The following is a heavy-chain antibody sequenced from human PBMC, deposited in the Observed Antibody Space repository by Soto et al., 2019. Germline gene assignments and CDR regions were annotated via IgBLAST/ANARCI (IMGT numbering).Heavy chain of an antibody. J-gene: IGHJ4*02. D-gene: IGHD5-12*01. CDR3: AKGMETGYRGAFDS. CDR1: GFNFGSYA. Sequence: EVQLLESGGGLVQPGGSLRLSCAASGFNFGSYAMSWVRQAPGKGLEWVSGISGSGGSPYYPDSVQGRITISKDKSNDTLYLHLTSLRAEDTAVYYCAKGMETGYRGAFDSWGQGTLVTVSS. CDR2: ISGSGGSP. V-gene: IGHV3-23*01.